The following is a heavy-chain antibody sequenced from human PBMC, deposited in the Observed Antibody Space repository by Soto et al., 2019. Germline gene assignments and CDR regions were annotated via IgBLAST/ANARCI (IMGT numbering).Heavy chain of an antibody. J-gene: IGHJ6*03. Sequence: SQTLSLTCDLSGDSVSSNSAAWNWIRQSQSRGLEWLGRTYYRSKWYNDYAVSVKSRITINPDTSKNQFSLQLNSVTPEDTAVYYCAREFSSSLRYYQRCTDFWYKGTMGTV. CDR2: TYYRSKWYN. V-gene: IGHV6-1*01. CDR1: GDSVSSNSAA. CDR3: AREFSSSLRYYQRCTDF. D-gene: IGHD6-13*01.